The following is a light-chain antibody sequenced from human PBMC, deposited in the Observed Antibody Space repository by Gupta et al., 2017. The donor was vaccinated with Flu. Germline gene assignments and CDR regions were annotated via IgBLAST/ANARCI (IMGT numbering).Light chain of an antibody. CDR3: SSYAGSRTSGL. J-gene: IGLJ3*02. CDR1: SSDVGDYDL. Sequence: ITNSWTGTSSDVGDYDLVSWYQQRPGKAPKLVIYEVTKRPSGVSSRFSGSKSGNTAYLTISGLLAEDEAEYFCSSYAGSRTSGLFGGGTKLTVL. CDR2: EVT. V-gene: IGLV2-23*02.